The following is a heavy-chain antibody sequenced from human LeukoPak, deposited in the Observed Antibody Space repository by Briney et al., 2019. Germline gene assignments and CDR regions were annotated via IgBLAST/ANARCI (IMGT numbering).Heavy chain of an antibody. Sequence: PGGSLRLSCAASGFTVSLNYMSWVRQAPGKGLEWVSVIYSGGSTYYADSVKGRFTISRDNSKNTLYLQMNSLRAEDTAVYYCARDLGYCTNGVCHTRFDYWGQGTLVAVSS. D-gene: IGHD2-8*01. V-gene: IGHV3-53*01. J-gene: IGHJ4*02. CDR2: IYSGGST. CDR1: GFTVSLNY. CDR3: ARDLGYCTNGVCHTRFDY.